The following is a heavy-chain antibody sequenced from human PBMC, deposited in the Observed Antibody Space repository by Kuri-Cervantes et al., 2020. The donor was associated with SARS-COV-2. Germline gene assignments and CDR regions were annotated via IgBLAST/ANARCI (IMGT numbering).Heavy chain of an antibody. CDR3: ARSLTGTTIEYYFDY. V-gene: IGHV4-39*07. CDR2: IYYSGST. D-gene: IGHD1-20*01. J-gene: IGHJ4*02. Sequence: ESLKISCTVSGGSISSSSYYWGWIRQPPGKGLEWIGSIYYSGSTYYNPSLKSRVTISVDTSKNQFSLKLSSVTAADTAVYYCARSLTGTTIEYYFDYWGQGTLVTVSS. CDR1: GGSISSSSYY.